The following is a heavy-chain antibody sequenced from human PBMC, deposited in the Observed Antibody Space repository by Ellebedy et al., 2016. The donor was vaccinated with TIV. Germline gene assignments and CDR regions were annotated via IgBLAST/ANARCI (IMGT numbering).Heavy chain of an antibody. CDR2: FSGTGAI. CDR3: ARDSAIQYDH. D-gene: IGHD3-10*01. J-gene: IGHJ4*02. Sequence: GESLKISCAASGFTFGLYNMNWVRQAPGKGLEWVSFFSGTGAIFQADAGKGRFTISRDNARNSLYLQMNRLREEDTAVYYCARDSAIQYDHWGQGTLVTVSS. CDR1: GFTFGLYN. V-gene: IGHV3-48*02.